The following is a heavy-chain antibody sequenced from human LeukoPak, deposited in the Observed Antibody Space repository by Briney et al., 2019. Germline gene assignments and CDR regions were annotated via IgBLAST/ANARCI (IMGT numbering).Heavy chain of an antibody. J-gene: IGHJ4*02. D-gene: IGHD3-10*01. Sequence: SETLSLTCTVSGGFISSGSYYWSWIRQPAGKGLEWIGRIYTSGSTNYNPSLKSRVTISVDTSKNQFSLKLSSVTAADTAVYYCARDNGHGSAYYFDYWGQGTLVTVSS. CDR3: ARDNGHGSAYYFDY. CDR2: IYTSGST. V-gene: IGHV4-61*02. CDR1: GGFISSGSYY.